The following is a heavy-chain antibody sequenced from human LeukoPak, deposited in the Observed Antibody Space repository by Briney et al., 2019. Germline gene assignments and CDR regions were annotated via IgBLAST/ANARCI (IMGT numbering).Heavy chain of an antibody. V-gene: IGHV1-3*01. Sequence: ASVKVSCKASGYTFTSYGISWVRQAPGQRLEWMGWINAGNGNTKYSQKFQGRVTITRDTSASTAYMKLSSLRSEDTAVYYCARDLDSSGYYYLGLFGSFDYWGQGTRVTVSS. CDR3: ARDLDSSGYYYLGLFGSFDY. D-gene: IGHD3-22*01. J-gene: IGHJ4*02. CDR1: GYTFTSYG. CDR2: INAGNGNT.